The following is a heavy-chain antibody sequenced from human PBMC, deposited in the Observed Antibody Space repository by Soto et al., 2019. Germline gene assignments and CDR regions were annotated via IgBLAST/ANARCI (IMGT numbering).Heavy chain of an antibody. V-gene: IGHV2-5*02. J-gene: IGHJ4*02. Sequence: SGPTLVNPTQTRTLTCTFSGFSITGNGEGVGWIRQTPGQALEWLALIYWADDKRYSPSLRNRLTITLDNSKDQVILTMTDMGPADTATYYCAHGYVQLLATFHDFASWGQGPQVT. CDR3: AHGYVQLLATFHDFAS. CDR1: GFSITGNGEG. CDR2: IYWADDK. D-gene: IGHD2-2*01.